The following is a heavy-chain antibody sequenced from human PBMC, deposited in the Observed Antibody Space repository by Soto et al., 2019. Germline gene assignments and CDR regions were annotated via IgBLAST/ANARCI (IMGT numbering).Heavy chain of an antibody. J-gene: IGHJ4*02. D-gene: IGHD3-16*01. Sequence: QVQLVQSGAEVKKPGASVKVSCKASGYTFTKYYIHWLRQAPGQGLEWMGIINPVGGTTTSANYAQRFQDRFTMTRDTSTNTVYMELSSLRSGDTAVYYCAREARVGTTAGEFGHWGQGTLVTVSS. V-gene: IGHV1-46*01. CDR1: GYTFTKYY. CDR2: INPVGGTTTSA. CDR3: AREARVGTTAGEFGH.